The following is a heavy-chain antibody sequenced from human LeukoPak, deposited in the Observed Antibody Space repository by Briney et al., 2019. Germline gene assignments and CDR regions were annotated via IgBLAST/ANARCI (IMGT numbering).Heavy chain of an antibody. V-gene: IGHV1-8*01. CDR2: MSPNSGNT. CDR3: ARGPPNWGYDY. D-gene: IGHD7-27*01. J-gene: IGHJ4*02. Sequence: ASLKVSCKASGYTFTSYDINWVRQATGQGPEWMGWMSPNSGNTGYAQKFQGRVTMTRSTSMSTAYMELSSLRSEDTAVYYCARGPPNWGYDYWGQGTLVTVSS. CDR1: GYTFTSYD.